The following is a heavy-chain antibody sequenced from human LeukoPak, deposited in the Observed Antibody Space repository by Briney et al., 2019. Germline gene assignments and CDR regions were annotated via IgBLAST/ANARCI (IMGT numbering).Heavy chain of an antibody. J-gene: IGHJ6*03. V-gene: IGHV4-4*07. Sequence: PSETLSLTCTVSGGSISSYYWSWIRQPAGKGLEWIGRIYTSGSTNYNPSLKSRVTMSVDTSKNQFSLKLSSVTAADTAVYYCASTSVRGVVPTVGRKVYYYYYMDVWGKGTTVTISS. CDR3: ASTSVRGVVPTVGRKVYYYYYMDV. CDR1: GGSISSYY. D-gene: IGHD3-10*01. CDR2: IYTSGST.